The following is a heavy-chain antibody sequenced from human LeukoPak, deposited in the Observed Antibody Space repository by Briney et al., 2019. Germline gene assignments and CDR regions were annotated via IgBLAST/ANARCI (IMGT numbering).Heavy chain of an antibody. V-gene: IGHV4-59*01. CDR1: GGSISSYY. CDR2: IYYSGST. D-gene: IGHD3-3*01. CDR3: ARGGGFWSGYYLDY. J-gene: IGHJ4*02. Sequence: SETLSLTCTVSGGSISSYYWSWIRQPPGKGLELIGYIYYSGSTNYNPSLKSRVTISVDTSKNQFSLKLSSVTAADTAVYYCARGGGFWSGYYLDYWGQGTLVTVSS.